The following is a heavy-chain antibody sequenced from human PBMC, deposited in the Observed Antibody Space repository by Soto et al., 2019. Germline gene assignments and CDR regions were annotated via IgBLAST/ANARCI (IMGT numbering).Heavy chain of an antibody. CDR3: ARGGYYDSSGSMGY. Sequence: EVQLVESGGGLVQPGGSLRLSCAASGFTFSSYWMSWVRQAPGKGLEWVANIKQDGSEKYYVDSVKGRFTISRDNAKNSLYLQMNSLRAEDTAVYYCARGGYYDSSGSMGYWGQGTLVTVSS. V-gene: IGHV3-7*03. J-gene: IGHJ4*02. CDR1: GFTFSSYW. D-gene: IGHD3-22*01. CDR2: IKQDGSEK.